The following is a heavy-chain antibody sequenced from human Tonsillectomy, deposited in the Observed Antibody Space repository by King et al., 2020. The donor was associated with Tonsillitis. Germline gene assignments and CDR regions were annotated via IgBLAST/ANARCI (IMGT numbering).Heavy chain of an antibody. CDR2: IYSSGNT. V-gene: IGHV4-59*01. CDR1: GDSISGYY. CDR3: ARRVNTAWYFDL. D-gene: IGHD4-17*01. J-gene: IGHJ2*01. Sequence: QLQESGPGLLKPSETLSLTCTVSGDSISGYYWSWIRQPPGKGLEWIGYIYSSGNTNYNPSLKSRVTISVDTSKNQFSLRLSSVTAADTAVYYCARRVNTAWYFDLWGRGTLAT.